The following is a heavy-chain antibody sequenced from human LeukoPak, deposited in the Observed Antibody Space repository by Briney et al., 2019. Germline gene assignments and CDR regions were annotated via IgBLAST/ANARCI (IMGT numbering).Heavy chain of an antibody. CDR2: IYSGGST. CDR1: GFTFCSNT. D-gene: IGHD3-22*01. CDR3: ARGETYFDISGYYFY. J-gene: IGHJ4*02. Sequence: PGGSLSLSCAASGFTFCSNTMSWVRQAPGKGLEWVSLIYSGGSTSYADSVKGRFTISRDNSKNTLYLQMNSLRTEDTAVYYCARGETYFDISGYYFYWGQGTLVTVSS. V-gene: IGHV3-66*01.